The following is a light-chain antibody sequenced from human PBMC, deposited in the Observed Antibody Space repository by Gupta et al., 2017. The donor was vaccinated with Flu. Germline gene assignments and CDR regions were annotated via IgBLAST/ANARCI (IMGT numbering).Light chain of an antibody. V-gene: IGLV2-8*01. CDR1: SSDVGAYNF. Sequence: QSSLTQPPAASGSPGQSVTLSCTGNSSDVGAYNFVSWYQQHPGKAPELMIYDVNDRPSGVPQRFSGSRSGNTASLTVSGLQAEDEADYYCSSYACSNDFLFGRGTKLTVL. CDR3: SSYACSNDFL. J-gene: IGLJ2*01. CDR2: DVN.